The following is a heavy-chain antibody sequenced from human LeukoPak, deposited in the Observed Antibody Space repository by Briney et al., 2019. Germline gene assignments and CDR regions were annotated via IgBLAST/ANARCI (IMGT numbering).Heavy chain of an antibody. J-gene: IGHJ4*02. CDR2: ISSSSSYI. V-gene: IGHV3-21*01. CDR3: ASCSSTSCYFSNFDY. D-gene: IGHD2-2*01. CDR1: GFTFSNYW. Sequence: GGSLRLSCAASGFTFSNYWMHWVRQAPGKGLEWVSSISSSSSYIYYADSVKGRFTISRDNAKNSLYLQMNSLRAEDTAVYYCASCSSTSCYFSNFDYWGQGTLVTVSS.